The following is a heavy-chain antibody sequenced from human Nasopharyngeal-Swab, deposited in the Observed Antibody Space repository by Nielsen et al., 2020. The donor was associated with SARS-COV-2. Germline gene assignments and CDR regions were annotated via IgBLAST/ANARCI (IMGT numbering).Heavy chain of an antibody. J-gene: IGHJ4*02. CDR2: ITWNGGSI. Sequence: GGSLRLSCAASGFIVDDYAMNWVRQAPGKGLEWVSGITWNGGSIGYAESVKGRFTISRDSAKNSLYLQMNSLRAEDTALYYCARDKSSTVTTFDYWGQGTLVTVSS. D-gene: IGHD4-17*01. CDR3: ARDKSSTVTTFDY. V-gene: IGHV3-20*04. CDR1: GFIVDDYA.